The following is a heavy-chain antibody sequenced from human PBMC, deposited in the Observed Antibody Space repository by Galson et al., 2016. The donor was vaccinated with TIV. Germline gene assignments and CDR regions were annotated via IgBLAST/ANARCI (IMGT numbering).Heavy chain of an antibody. CDR2: TYYRSKWYN. CDR1: GDSVSSNSA. V-gene: IGHV6-1*01. J-gene: IGHJ6*02. D-gene: IGHD1/OR15-1a*01. CDR3: ARDRTLPGYYYNGMDV. Sequence: CAISGDSVSSNSAWNWIRQSPSRGLEWLGRTYYRSKWYNDYALSVKSRITINPDTSKNQSSLQLNSMTPEDTAVYYCARDRTLPGYYYNGMDVWSQGTTVTVSS.